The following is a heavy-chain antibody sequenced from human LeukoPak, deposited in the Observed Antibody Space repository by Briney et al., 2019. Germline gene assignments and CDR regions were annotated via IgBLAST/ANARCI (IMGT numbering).Heavy chain of an antibody. Sequence: GGSLRLSCAASGFTFSSYSMSWLRQALGKGLEWVSYISGSGSTIYYADSVKGRFTFSRDNAKNSLYLQMNRLRAEDTAIYYCARVRGGVDYWGQGTLVTVSS. D-gene: IGHD3-10*01. J-gene: IGHJ4*02. V-gene: IGHV3-48*04. CDR2: ISGSGSTI. CDR3: ARVRGGVDY. CDR1: GFTFSSYS.